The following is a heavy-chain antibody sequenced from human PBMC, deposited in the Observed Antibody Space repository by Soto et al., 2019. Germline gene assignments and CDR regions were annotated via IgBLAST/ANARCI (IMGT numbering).Heavy chain of an antibody. CDR2: IDNSGST. CDR3: ARGGQDFWSGPFDY. CDR1: GGSISNYF. D-gene: IGHD3-3*01. V-gene: IGHV4-4*07. J-gene: IGHJ4*02. Sequence: SETLSLTCTVSGGSISNYFCNWIRQPAGKGLEWIGRIDNSGSTNYNPSLKSRVTMSADTSRNQFSLKLSSVTAADTAVYYCARGGQDFWSGPFDYWGQGAQVTVSS.